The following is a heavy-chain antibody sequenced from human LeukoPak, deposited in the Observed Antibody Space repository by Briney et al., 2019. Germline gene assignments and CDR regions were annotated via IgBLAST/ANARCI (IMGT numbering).Heavy chain of an antibody. J-gene: IGHJ6*03. Sequence: PSETLSLTCTVSGGSISSNSYYWGWIRQPPGMGLEWIGNIYYSGSTYHNPSLKSRVTISVDTSKNQFSLKVTSVTAADTAVYYCARSTVAGSGHMDVWGTGTTVTVSS. CDR2: IYYSGST. CDR1: GGSISSNSYY. V-gene: IGHV4-39*01. D-gene: IGHD6-19*01. CDR3: ARSTVAGSGHMDV.